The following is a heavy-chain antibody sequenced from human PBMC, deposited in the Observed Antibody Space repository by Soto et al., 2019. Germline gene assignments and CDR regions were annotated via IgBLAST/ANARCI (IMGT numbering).Heavy chain of an antibody. CDR1: GGSISTYF. J-gene: IGHJ3*01. D-gene: IGHD6-13*01. Sequence: QVQLQESGPGLVKPSETLSLTCTVSGGSISTYFWNWLRQPPGKGLEWIAYISDSGRISYKPSLKSRVTISVDASKNQFSLSLSSVTAADTAVYYCARDRIAADATEVAFDFWGQGTMVTVSS. V-gene: IGHV4-59*01. CDR2: ISDSGRI. CDR3: ARDRIAADATEVAFDF.